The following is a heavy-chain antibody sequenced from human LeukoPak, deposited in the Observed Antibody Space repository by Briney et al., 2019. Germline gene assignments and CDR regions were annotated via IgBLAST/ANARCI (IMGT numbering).Heavy chain of an antibody. D-gene: IGHD6-19*01. V-gene: IGHV3-23*01. CDR2: FSGSGGST. Sequence: GGSLRLSCAASGFTFSSYAMSWVRQAPGKGLECISGFSGSGGSTYYADSVKGRFTISRDNSKNTLYLQMNSLRAEDTAVYYCAKDIGSGWLFDYWGQGTLVTVSS. J-gene: IGHJ4*02. CDR3: AKDIGSGWLFDY. CDR1: GFTFSSYA.